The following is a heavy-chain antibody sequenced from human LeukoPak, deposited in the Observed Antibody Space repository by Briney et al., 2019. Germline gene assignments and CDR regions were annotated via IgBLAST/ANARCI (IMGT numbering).Heavy chain of an antibody. CDR2: IEPNSGGA. Sequence: ASVKVSCKTSGYTFTVKFLHWLRQAPGQGLEWMGGIEPNSGGAVYGQNFRGRVTVTRDTSVSTAYMELSRLRSDDTAVYYCANENYYDSSGYSKAFDYWGQGTLVTVSS. D-gene: IGHD3-22*01. J-gene: IGHJ4*02. CDR3: ANENYYDSSGYSKAFDY. V-gene: IGHV1-2*02. CDR1: GYTFTVKF.